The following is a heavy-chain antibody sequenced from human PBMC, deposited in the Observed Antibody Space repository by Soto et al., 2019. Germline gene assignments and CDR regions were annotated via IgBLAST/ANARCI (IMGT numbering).Heavy chain of an antibody. CDR1: GFSLSTSGMC. CDR3: ARTLWYSSSAYHFDY. Sequence: SGPTMVNPAQTLTLTCTFSGFSLSTSGMCVSWIRQPPGKALEWLALIDWDDDKYYSTSLKTRLTISKDTSKNQVVLTMTNMDPVDTATYYCARTLWYSSSAYHFDYWGQGTLVTVSS. D-gene: IGHD6-6*01. CDR2: IDWDDDK. V-gene: IGHV2-70*01. J-gene: IGHJ4*02.